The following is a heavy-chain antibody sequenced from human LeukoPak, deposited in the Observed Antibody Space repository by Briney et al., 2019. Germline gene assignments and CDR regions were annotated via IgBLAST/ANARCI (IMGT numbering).Heavy chain of an antibody. D-gene: IGHD2-15*01. CDR2: IYSSGTT. CDR1: GGSISNYY. CDR3: ATTRGGSWFDP. V-gene: IGHV4-59*12. J-gene: IGHJ5*02. Sequence: SETLSLTCTVSGGSISNYYWNWIRQPPGKGLEWIGFIYSSGTTNYNPSLKSRLSFSIDTSKNQFSLKLSSVTAADTAVYYCATTRGGSWFDPWGQGTLVTVSS.